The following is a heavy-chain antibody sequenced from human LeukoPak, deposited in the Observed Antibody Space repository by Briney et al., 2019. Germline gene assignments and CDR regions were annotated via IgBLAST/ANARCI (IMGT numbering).Heavy chain of an antibody. CDR3: ARPALLSDDSSGYYQY. CDR2: IYHSERT. Sequence: KPSETLSLTCTVSGYSINNGFYWGWIRQPPGKGLEWIGSIYHSERTHYNPSLKSRVTISVDTSKNQFSLKLSSVTAADTAVYYCARPALLSDDSSGYYQYWGQGTLVTVSS. CDR1: GYSINNGFY. J-gene: IGHJ4*02. V-gene: IGHV4-38-2*02. D-gene: IGHD3-22*01.